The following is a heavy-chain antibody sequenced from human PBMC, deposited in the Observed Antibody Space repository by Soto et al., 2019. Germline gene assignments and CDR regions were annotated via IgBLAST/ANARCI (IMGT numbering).Heavy chain of an antibody. V-gene: IGHV3-23*01. CDR2: ISGSGGST. Sequence: GGSLRLSCAASGFTFSSYAMSWVRQAPGKGLEWVSAISGSGGSTYYADSVKGRFTISRDNSKNTLYLQMNSLRAEDTAVDYCAKDPRLTGGFDYWGQGTLVTVSS. CDR1: GFTFSSYA. J-gene: IGHJ4*02. D-gene: IGHD7-27*01. CDR3: AKDPRLTGGFDY.